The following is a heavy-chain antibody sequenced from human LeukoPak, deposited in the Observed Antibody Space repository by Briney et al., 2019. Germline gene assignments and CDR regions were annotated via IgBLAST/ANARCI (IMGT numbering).Heavy chain of an antibody. J-gene: IGHJ4*02. Sequence: SESLSLTRVLPVGSLSGDYGSWVREPPGRGRGCGGYTYPSGSTNYNPSLKSQVTISVHTSKTKSTPKLSSVTAADTAVYYCASHVSYYYDNSFFDYSGQGTLVTVSS. CDR1: VGSLSGDY. CDR3: ASHVSYYYDNSFFDY. CDR2: TYPSGST. D-gene: IGHD3-22*01. V-gene: IGHV4-59*01.